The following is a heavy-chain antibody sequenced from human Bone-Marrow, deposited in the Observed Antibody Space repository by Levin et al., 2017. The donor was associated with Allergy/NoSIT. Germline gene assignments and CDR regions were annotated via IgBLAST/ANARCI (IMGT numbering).Heavy chain of an antibody. Sequence: GGSLRLSCAASGFTFSDHYMDWVRQAPGKGLEWVGRIRNKAYNYNTEYAASVRGRFTISRDDSKTLLSLQMDSLKTEDTALYYCTRGISRTGFDSWGQGTMVTVSS. D-gene: IGHD6-13*01. CDR1: GFTFSDHY. CDR3: TRGISRTGFDS. CDR2: IRNKAYNYNT. V-gene: IGHV3-72*01. J-gene: IGHJ3*02.